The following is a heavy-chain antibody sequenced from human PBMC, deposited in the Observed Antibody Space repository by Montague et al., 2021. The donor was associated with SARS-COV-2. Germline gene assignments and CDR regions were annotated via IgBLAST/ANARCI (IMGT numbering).Heavy chain of an antibody. CDR2: IKQDGSEK. V-gene: IGHV3-7*01. CDR3: ARDSFWSGYYTDYYGMDV. Sequence: SLRLSCAASGFTLSSYWMSWVRQAPGKGLEWVANIKQDGSEKYYVDSVKGRFTISRDNAKNSLYLQMNSLRAEDTAVYYCARDSFWSGYYTDYYGMDVWCQGTTVTVSS. CDR1: GFTLSSYW. D-gene: IGHD3-3*01. J-gene: IGHJ6*02.